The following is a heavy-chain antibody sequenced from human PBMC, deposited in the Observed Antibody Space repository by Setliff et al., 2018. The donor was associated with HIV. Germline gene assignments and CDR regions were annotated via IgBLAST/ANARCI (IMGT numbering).Heavy chain of an antibody. CDR3: ARGRLRNYFDY. J-gene: IGHJ4*02. V-gene: IGHV1-3*01. CDR2: INAGNGNT. Sequence: VASVKVSCKASGYTFTDYTIHWVRQAPGQRLEWMGWINAGNGNTKYSQKFQGRVSITRDTSASKAYLELSSLRSEDTAVYYCARGRLRNYFDYWGQGTLVTVSS. D-gene: IGHD2-8*01. CDR1: GYTFTDYT.